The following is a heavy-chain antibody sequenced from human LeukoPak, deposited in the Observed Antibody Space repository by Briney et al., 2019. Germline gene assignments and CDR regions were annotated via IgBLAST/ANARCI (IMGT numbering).Heavy chain of an antibody. D-gene: IGHD1-1*01. CDR3: ARERSLEYYYYYYMDV. V-gene: IGHV4-34*01. Sequence: SETLSLTCAVYGGSFSGYYWSWIRQPPGKGLEWIGEINHSGSTNYNPSLKSRVTISVVTSKNQFSLKLSSVTAADTAVYYCARERSLEYYYYYYMDVWGKGTTVTVSS. J-gene: IGHJ6*03. CDR1: GGSFSGYY. CDR2: INHSGST.